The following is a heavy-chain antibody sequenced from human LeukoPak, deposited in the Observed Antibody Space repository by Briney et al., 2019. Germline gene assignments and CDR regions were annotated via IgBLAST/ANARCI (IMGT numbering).Heavy chain of an antibody. Sequence: GASVKVSCKASGYTFSNYYLHWVRQAPGQGLEWMGLINPTAGNTYYAQRFQGRVTMTRNTSTSTVYMELSSLRSEDTAVYYCATAHYYDSSGYPRHWGQGTLVTVSS. V-gene: IGHV1-46*01. CDR1: GYTFSNYY. J-gene: IGHJ4*02. D-gene: IGHD3-22*01. CDR3: ATAHYYDSSGYPRH. CDR2: INPTAGNT.